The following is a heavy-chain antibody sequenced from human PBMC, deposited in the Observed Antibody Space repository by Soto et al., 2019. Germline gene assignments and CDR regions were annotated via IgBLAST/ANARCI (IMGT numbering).Heavy chain of an antibody. CDR1: GPSIISYY. Sequence: SETLSLTCTASGPSIISYYWSWIRQPPGKGLEWIGYIYYSGSTNYNPSLKSRVTISVDTSKNQFSLKLSSVTAADTAVYYCARRYGGNFDYWGQG. CDR3: ARRYGGNFDY. J-gene: IGHJ4*02. D-gene: IGHD1-26*01. V-gene: IGHV4-59*01. CDR2: IYYSGST.